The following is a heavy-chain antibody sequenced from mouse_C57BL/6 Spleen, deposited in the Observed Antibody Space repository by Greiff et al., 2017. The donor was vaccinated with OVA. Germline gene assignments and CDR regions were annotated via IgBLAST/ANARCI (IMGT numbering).Heavy chain of an antibody. Sequence: VQGVESGAELVKPGASVKLSCKASGYTFTEYTIHWVKQRSGQGLEWIGWFYPGSGSIKYNEKFKDKATLTADKSSSTVYMELSRLTSEDSAVYFCARHEGWDGYPPWFAYWGQGTLVTVSA. CDR2: FYPGSGSI. CDR3: ARHEGWDGYPPWFAY. V-gene: IGHV1-62-2*01. D-gene: IGHD2-3*01. J-gene: IGHJ3*01. CDR1: GYTFTEYT.